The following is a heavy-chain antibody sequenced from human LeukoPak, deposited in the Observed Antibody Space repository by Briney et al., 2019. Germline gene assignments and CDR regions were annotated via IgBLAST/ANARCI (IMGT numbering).Heavy chain of an antibody. J-gene: IGHJ4*02. CDR1: GFIFTNHA. V-gene: IGHV3-23*01. CDR2: ISGGGRTT. CDR3: AKNVLVKRYSDY. D-gene: IGHD3-22*01. Sequence: GGSLRLSCVASGFIFTNHAISWVRRAPGKGLQGVSVISGGGRTTEYADSVKGRFTVSRDISKNTVFLQMNSLRVEDTAIYYCAKNVLVKRYSDYWGQGVVVTVSS.